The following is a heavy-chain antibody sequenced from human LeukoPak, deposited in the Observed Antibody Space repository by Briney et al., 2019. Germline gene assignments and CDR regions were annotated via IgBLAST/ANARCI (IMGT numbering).Heavy chain of an antibody. V-gene: IGHV3-21*01. CDR3: AXEIVVVXAAXXXXGDY. Sequence: GGSLGLSCAASGFAFSTYSMNWVRQAPGKGLEWVSSISSSSSYIDYADSVKGRFTISRDNAKNSLYLHMNRLRAEDTAVYYCAXEIVVVXAAXXXXGDYXXXGXLVTVS. CDR1: GFAFSTYS. D-gene: IGHD2-15*01. J-gene: IGHJ4*02. CDR2: ISSSSSYI.